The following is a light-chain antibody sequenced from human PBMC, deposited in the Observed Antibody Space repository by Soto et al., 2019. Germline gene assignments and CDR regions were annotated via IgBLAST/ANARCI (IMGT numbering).Light chain of an antibody. Sequence: EIVMTQSPATLSVSPGARAALSCRASESLATNLAWYQQIPGKAPRLLIYGSSVRATGTPARFSGSGSGTYFTLTISSLQPDDFGVYYCQQYNDWPPSFTFGPGTKVDLK. CDR1: ESLATN. J-gene: IGKJ3*01. CDR3: QQYNDWPPSFT. V-gene: IGKV3-15*01. CDR2: GSS.